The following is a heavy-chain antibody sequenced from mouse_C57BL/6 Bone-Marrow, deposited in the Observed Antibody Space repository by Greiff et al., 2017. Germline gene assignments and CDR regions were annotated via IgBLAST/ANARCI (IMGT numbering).Heavy chain of an antibody. J-gene: IGHJ2*01. D-gene: IGHD2-2*01. CDR3: ARSPGLPYYFDD. Sequence: EVQVVESGGGLVQSGRSLRLSCATSGFTFSDFYMEWVRQAPGKGLEWIAASRNKANDYTTEYSASVKGRFIVSRDTSQSILYLQMNALRAEDTAIYYCARSPGLPYYFDDWGQGTTLTVSS. V-gene: IGHV7-1*01. CDR2: SRNKANDYTT. CDR1: GFTFSDFY.